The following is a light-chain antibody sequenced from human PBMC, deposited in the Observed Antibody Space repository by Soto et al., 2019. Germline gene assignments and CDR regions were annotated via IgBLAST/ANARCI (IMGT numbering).Light chain of an antibody. CDR1: QSITSY. V-gene: IGKV3-11*01. CDR3: QQRSKWPYT. Sequence: EIVLTQSPATLSLSPGERATLSCRASQSITSYLAWYQQKPGQAPRLLIYDASNRATGIPARFSGSGSGTDFTLTISSLEPEDFGVYFCQQRSKWPYTFGQGTKLELK. CDR2: DAS. J-gene: IGKJ2*01.